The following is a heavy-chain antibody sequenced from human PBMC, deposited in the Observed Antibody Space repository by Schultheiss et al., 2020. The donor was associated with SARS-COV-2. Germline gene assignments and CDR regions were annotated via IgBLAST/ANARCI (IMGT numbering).Heavy chain of an antibody. Sequence: GGSLRLSCAASGFTFSSYAMHWVRQAPGKGLEWVAVISYDGSNKYYADSVKGRFTISRDNSKNTLYLQMNSLRAEDTAVYYCARGDSSGWYPVYWGQGTLVTVSS. V-gene: IGHV3-30*01. CDR3: ARGDSSGWYPVY. J-gene: IGHJ4*02. D-gene: IGHD6-19*01. CDR2: ISYDGSNK. CDR1: GFTFSSYA.